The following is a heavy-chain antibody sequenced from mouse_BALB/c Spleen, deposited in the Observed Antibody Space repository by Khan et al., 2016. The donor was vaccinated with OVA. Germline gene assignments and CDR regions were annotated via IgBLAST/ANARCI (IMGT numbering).Heavy chain of an antibody. CDR2: INPRSGYS. D-gene: IGHD2-12*01. Sequence: VQLQESGAELARPGASVKMSCKASGYTFTSHTIHWVKQSPGQDLEWIGYINPRSGYSNYNQKFNDKATLTADKSSSTAYMQLSSLTSEDSAVYYCARLTSGYALDYWGQGTSVTVAS. V-gene: IGHV1-4*01. CDR1: GYTFTSHT. J-gene: IGHJ4*01. CDR3: ARLTSGYALDY.